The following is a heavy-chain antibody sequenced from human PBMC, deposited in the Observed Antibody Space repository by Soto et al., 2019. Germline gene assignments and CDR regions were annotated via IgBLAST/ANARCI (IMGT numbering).Heavy chain of an antibody. D-gene: IGHD6-6*01. J-gene: IGHJ6*02. CDR3: ARIYSSSFYYYYGMDV. CDR1: GFTFISYS. V-gene: IGHV3-21*01. CDR2: ISSSSSYI. Sequence: LRLSCAASGFTFISYSMNWVRQAPGKGLEWVSSISSSSSYIYYADSVKGRFTISRDNAKNSLYLQMNSLRAEDTAVYYCARIYSSSFYYYYGMDVWGQGTTVTVSS.